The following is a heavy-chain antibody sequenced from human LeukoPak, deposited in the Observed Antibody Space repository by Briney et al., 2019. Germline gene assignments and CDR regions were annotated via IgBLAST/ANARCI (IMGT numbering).Heavy chain of an antibody. CDR3: ARDSSSASGSRGYSYGWAY. V-gene: IGHV1-18*01. CDR2: ISAYNGNT. J-gene: IGHJ4*02. Sequence: ASVKVSCKASGYTFTSYGISWVRQAPGQGLEWMGWISAYNGNTNYAQKLQGRVTMTTDTSTSTAYMELRSLRSDDTAVYYCARDSSSASGSRGYSYGWAYWGQGTLVTVSS. D-gene: IGHD5-18*01. CDR1: GYTFTSYG.